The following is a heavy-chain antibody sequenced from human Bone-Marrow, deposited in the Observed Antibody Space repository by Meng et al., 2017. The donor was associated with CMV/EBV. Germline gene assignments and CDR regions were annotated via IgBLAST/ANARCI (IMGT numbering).Heavy chain of an antibody. J-gene: IGHJ4*02. V-gene: IGHV3-30*18. D-gene: IGHD2-2*01. CDR2: ISYDGSNK. Sequence: FSRYGMHWVRQAPGKGLEWVAVISYDGSNKYYADSVKGRFTISRDNSKDTLYLQMNSLRFEDTAVYYCAKDLPTEIVVVPAATAFDYWGRGTLVTVSS. CDR3: AKDLPTEIVVVPAATAFDY. CDR1: FSRYG.